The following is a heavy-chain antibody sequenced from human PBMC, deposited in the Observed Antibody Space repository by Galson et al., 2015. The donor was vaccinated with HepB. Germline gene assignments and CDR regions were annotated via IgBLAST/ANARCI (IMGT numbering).Heavy chain of an antibody. V-gene: IGHV3-23*01. CDR1: GVTFENYA. Sequence: SLRLSCAASGVTFENYAMSWVRQGPGKGLEWVSAISPGGGSTYYADSVRGRFTISRDNSKNTVYLQMNSLRGEDTAVYYCAKVVGSTWPGSIDYWGPGTLVTVSS. CDR2: ISPGGGST. D-gene: IGHD3-10*01. J-gene: IGHJ4*02. CDR3: AKVVGSTWPGSIDY.